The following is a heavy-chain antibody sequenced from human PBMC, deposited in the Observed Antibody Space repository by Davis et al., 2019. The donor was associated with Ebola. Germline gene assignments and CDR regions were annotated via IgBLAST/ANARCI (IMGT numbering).Heavy chain of an antibody. CDR1: GGTFSSYA. V-gene: IGHV1-69*13. CDR3: ARRVYCSGGSCYSTTLLYGMDV. Sequence: SVKVSCKASGGTFSSYAISWVRQAPGQGLEWMGGIIPIFGTANYAQKFQGRVTITADESTSTAYMGLSSLRSEDTAVYYCARRVYCSGGSCYSTTLLYGMDVWGQGTTVTVSS. D-gene: IGHD2-15*01. J-gene: IGHJ6*02. CDR2: IIPIFGTA.